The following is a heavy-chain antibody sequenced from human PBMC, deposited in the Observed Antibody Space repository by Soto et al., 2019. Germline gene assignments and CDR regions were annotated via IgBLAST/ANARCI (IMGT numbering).Heavy chain of an antibody. J-gene: IGHJ4*01. CDR1: GYTFTSYG. CDR2: ISPYNGKT. Sequence: ASVKVSCKASGYTFTSYGLSWVRQAPGQGLEWMGWISPYNGKTEYSPKFQGRVTMTTDISMSTAYMELSSLTSGDSAIYYCARDPGLGSSYPPLDYWGQGSLVTVSS. CDR3: ARDPGLGSSYPPLDY. V-gene: IGHV1-18*04. D-gene: IGHD3-10*01.